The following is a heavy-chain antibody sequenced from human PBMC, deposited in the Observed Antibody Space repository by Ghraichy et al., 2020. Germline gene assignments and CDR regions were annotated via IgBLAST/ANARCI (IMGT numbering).Heavy chain of an antibody. V-gene: IGHV1-3*01. CDR3: ARDNTYCGGDCYDVYYYYYYMDV. J-gene: IGHJ6*03. CDR1: GYTFTSYA. D-gene: IGHD2-21*02. Sequence: ASVKVSCKASGYTFTSYAMHWVRQAPGQRLEWMGWINAGNGNTKYSQKFQGRVTITRDTSASTAYMELSSLRSEDTAVYYCARDNTYCGGDCYDVYYYYYYMDVWGKGTTVTVSS. CDR2: INAGNGNT.